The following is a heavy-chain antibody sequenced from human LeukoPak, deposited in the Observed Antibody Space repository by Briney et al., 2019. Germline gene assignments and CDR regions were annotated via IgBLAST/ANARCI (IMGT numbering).Heavy chain of an antibody. Sequence: GGPLRLSCAASGFTFSSYAMSWLRQAPGKGLEWVSAISGSGGSTYYADSVKGRFTISRDNSKNTLYPQMNSLRAEDTAVYYCAKARAAGGYFDYWGQGTLVTVSS. D-gene: IGHD6-13*01. CDR2: ISGSGGST. CDR3: AKARAAGGYFDY. CDR1: GFTFSSYA. V-gene: IGHV3-23*01. J-gene: IGHJ4*02.